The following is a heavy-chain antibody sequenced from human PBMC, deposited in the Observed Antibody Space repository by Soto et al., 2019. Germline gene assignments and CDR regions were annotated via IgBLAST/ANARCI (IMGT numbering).Heavy chain of an antibody. D-gene: IGHD2-15*01. CDR1: GFTFSSYA. J-gene: IGHJ4*02. CDR3: ANGPRYYSGGSCYLAY. V-gene: IGHV3-23*01. CDR2: FSGSGGST. Sequence: EVQLLESGGGLVQPGGSLRLSCAASGFTFSSYAMSWVRQAPGKGLEWVSAFSGSGGSTYYADSVKGRFSISRDNSKNPLYLKMNSLRAEDTAVYYCANGPRYYSGGSCYLAYWGQGTLVTVSS.